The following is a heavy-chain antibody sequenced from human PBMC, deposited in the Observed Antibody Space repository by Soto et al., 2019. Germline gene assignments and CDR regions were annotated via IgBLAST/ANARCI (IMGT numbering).Heavy chain of an antibody. V-gene: IGHV1-69*01. CDR2: FIPVYRTL. CDR3: ATGVIWIGYFTVDS. CDR1: GGSFGNSA. Sequence: QVQLVQSGAEVKKPGSSVKVSCKASGGSFGNSAINWVRQTHGQGLEWLVGFIPVYRTLNYAQKFQGRVTITADESTGTAYMTLSSLASDDTAVYYCATGVIWIGYFTVDSWGQGTRVTVSS. J-gene: IGHJ4*02. D-gene: IGHD3-3*01.